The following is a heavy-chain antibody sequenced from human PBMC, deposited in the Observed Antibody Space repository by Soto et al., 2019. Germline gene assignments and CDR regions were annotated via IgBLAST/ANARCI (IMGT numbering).Heavy chain of an antibody. CDR2: IYYSGST. V-gene: IGHV4-31*03. Sequence: PSETLSLTCTVSGGSINTAGYYWSWIRQLPGKGLEWIGYIYYSGSTYYNPSLKSRLTISVDTSKNQFSLKLTSVTAADTALYYCVRTYCSDGDCQLQDFCGQGTLVTVSS. J-gene: IGHJ4*02. CDR3: VRTYCSDGDCQLQDF. CDR1: GGSINTAGYY. D-gene: IGHD2-21*01.